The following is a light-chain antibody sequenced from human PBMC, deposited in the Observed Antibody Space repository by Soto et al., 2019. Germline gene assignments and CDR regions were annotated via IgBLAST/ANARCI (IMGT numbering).Light chain of an antibody. V-gene: IGKV1-39*01. J-gene: IGKJ2*01. Sequence: DLQMTQSPSSLSASVGDRVNITCRASKSISSYLNWYQHKPGTAPKLLIYAASRLQSGVPSRFTGSGSRTDFTLTISSLQPEDFATYFCQQSNSSPYTFGQGTRLEIK. CDR1: KSISSY. CDR2: AAS. CDR3: QQSNSSPYT.